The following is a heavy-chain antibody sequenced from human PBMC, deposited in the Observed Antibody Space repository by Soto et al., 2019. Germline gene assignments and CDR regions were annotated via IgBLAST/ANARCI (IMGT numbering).Heavy chain of an antibody. CDR1: GGSISSSNW. D-gene: IGHD1-7*01. V-gene: IGHV4-4*02. Sequence: QVQLQESGPGLVKPSGTLSLTCAVSGGSISSSNWWSWVRQPPGKGLEWIGEIYHSGSTNYNPSLQSRVTISVDKSKNQFSLKLSSVTAADTAVYYCARGLTGTTSLIWFDPWGQGTLVTVSS. CDR2: IYHSGST. CDR3: ARGLTGTTSLIWFDP. J-gene: IGHJ5*02.